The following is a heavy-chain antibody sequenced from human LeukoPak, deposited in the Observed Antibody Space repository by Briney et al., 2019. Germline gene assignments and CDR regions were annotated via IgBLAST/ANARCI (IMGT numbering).Heavy chain of an antibody. CDR1: GGTFSSYA. Sequence: ASVKVSCKASGGTFSSYAISRVRQAPGQGLEWMGRIIPILGIANYAQKFQGRVTITADKSTSTAYMELSSLRSEDTAVYYCARLGAHPFDYWGQGTLVTVSS. CDR3: ARLGAHPFDY. V-gene: IGHV1-69*04. J-gene: IGHJ4*02. CDR2: IIPILGIA. D-gene: IGHD1-26*01.